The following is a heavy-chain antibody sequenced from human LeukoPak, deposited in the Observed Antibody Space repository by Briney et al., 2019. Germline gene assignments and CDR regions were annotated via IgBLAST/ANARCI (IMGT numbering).Heavy chain of an antibody. CDR1: GFTFSSYA. Sequence: GGSLRLSCAASGFTFSSYAMHWVRQAPGKGLEWVAVISYDGSNKYYADSVKGRFTISRDNSKNTLYLQMNSLRAEDTAVYYCARDPSFVAARPDAFDIWGQGTMVTVSS. D-gene: IGHD6-6*01. CDR2: ISYDGSNK. V-gene: IGHV3-30-3*01. CDR3: ARDPSFVAARPDAFDI. J-gene: IGHJ3*02.